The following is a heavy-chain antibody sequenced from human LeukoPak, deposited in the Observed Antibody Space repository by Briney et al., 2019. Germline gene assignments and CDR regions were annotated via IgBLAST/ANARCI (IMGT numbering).Heavy chain of an antibody. D-gene: IGHD2-15*01. V-gene: IGHV4-59*01. CDR2: IYYNGST. Sequence: SETLSLTCTVSGGSISSYYWSWIRQPPGKGLEWIGYIYYNGSTNYNPSLKSRVTISVDTSKNQFSLKLSSVTAADTAVYYCARDDGGGGKAFDIWGQGTMVTVSS. CDR1: GGSISSYY. CDR3: ARDDGGGGKAFDI. J-gene: IGHJ3*02.